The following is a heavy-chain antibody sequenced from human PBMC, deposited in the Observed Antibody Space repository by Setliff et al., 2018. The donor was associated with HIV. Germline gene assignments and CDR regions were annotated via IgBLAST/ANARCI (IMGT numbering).Heavy chain of an antibody. Sequence: GASVKVSCKASGYTFTSYAMNWVRQAPGQGLEWMAWISPSNGDTTIPQRFRGRVTMTRDTSINTAYLELSGLRSDDTAVYFCARQLSNSFDYWGQGTLVTVSS. D-gene: IGHD1-1*01. CDR1: GYTFTSYA. V-gene: IGHV1-2*02. CDR2: ISPSNGDT. J-gene: IGHJ4*02. CDR3: ARQLSNSFDY.